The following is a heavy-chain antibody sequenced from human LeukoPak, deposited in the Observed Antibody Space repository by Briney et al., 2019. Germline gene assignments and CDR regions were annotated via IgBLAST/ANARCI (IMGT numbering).Heavy chain of an antibody. Sequence: PSETLSLTCAVYGGSFSGYYWSWIRQPPGKGLEWIGEINHSGSTNYNPSFKSRVTISVDTSKNQFSLKLSSVTAADTAVYYCARVLRYCSGGNCYSGGLGYMDVWGKGTTVTISS. V-gene: IGHV4-34*01. CDR1: GGSFSGYY. D-gene: IGHD2-15*01. CDR3: ARVLRYCSGGNCYSGGLGYMDV. J-gene: IGHJ6*03. CDR2: INHSGST.